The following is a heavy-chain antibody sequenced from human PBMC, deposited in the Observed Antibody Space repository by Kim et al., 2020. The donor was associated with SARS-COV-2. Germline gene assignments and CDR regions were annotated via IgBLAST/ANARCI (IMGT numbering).Heavy chain of an antibody. J-gene: IGHJ3*02. V-gene: IGHV4-31*02. Sequence: NPSLKSRIAISIDTSKTHFSLELTSVTAADTAVYFCARDRASITLDAFDIWGRGKMVSVSS. CDR3: ARDRASITLDAFDI.